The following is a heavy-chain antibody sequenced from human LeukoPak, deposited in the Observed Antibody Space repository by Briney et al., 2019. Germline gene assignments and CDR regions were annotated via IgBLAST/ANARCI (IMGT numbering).Heavy chain of an antibody. CDR2: INSDGSST. D-gene: IGHD3-10*01. CDR1: GFTFSSYW. V-gene: IGHV3-74*01. J-gene: IGHJ4*02. CDR3: ARGGVGLLWFGELLPCDF. Sequence: GGSLRLSCAASGFTFSSYWMHWVRQAPGKGLVWVSRINSDGSSTSYADSVKGRFTISRDNAKNTLYLQMNSLRAEDTAVYYCARGGVGLLWFGELLPCDFWGLGTLVTVSS.